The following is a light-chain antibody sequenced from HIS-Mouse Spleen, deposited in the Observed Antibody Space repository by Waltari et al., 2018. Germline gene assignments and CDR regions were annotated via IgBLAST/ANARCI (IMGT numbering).Light chain of an antibody. CDR3: QQYNSYSLT. CDR2: KAS. CDR1: QSISSW. J-gene: IGKJ4*01. Sequence: DIQMTQSPSTLSASVGNRVTITCRASQSISSWLAWYQQKPGKAPKLLIYKASSLESGVPSRFSGSGSGTEFTLTISSLQPDDFATYYCQQYNSYSLTFGGGTKVEIK. V-gene: IGKV1-5*03.